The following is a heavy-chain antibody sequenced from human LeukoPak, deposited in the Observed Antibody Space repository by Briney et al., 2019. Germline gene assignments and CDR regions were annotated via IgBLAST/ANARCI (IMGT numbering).Heavy chain of an antibody. CDR3: ARADNSWPPFDY. V-gene: IGHV4-59*01. D-gene: IGHD6-13*01. CDR1: GGSISSYS. CDR2: IYYSGSTGSI. Sequence: SETLSLTCTVSGGSISSYSWSWIRQPPGKGLEWIGYIYYSGSTGSINYNPSLKSRVTISVDTSKNQFSLKLTSVTAADTAVYYCARADNSWPPFDYWGQGTLVTVSS. J-gene: IGHJ4*02.